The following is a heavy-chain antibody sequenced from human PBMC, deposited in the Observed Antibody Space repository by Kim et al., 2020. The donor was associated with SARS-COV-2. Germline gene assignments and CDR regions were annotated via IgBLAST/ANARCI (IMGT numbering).Heavy chain of an antibody. CDR2: IRDRANRYTK. CDR1: GFTFSDYD. V-gene: IGHV3-72*01. CDR3: TRPTGSGGYVSDFDY. Sequence: GGSLRLSCAASGFTFSDYDMDWVRQAPGKGLEWVSRIRDRANRYTKEYSASVKGRFTISRDNSKNSLFLEMNSLKTEATDVYYCTRPTGSGGYVSDFDYWGQGTLVTVSS. D-gene: IGHD3-10*01. J-gene: IGHJ4*02.